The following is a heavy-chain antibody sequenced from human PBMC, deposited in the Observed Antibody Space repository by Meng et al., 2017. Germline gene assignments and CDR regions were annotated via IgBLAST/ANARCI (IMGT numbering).Heavy chain of an antibody. Sequence: VQLQQGGAGLLKRSETLSLTCAVYGGSFSGYYWSWIRQPPGKGLEWIGEINHSGSTNYNPSLKSRVTISVDTSKNQFSLKLSSVTAADTAVYYCARRGIAARPFYYWGQGTLVTVSS. D-gene: IGHD6-6*01. J-gene: IGHJ4*02. CDR3: ARRGIAARPFYY. CDR1: GGSFSGYY. V-gene: IGHV4-34*01. CDR2: INHSGST.